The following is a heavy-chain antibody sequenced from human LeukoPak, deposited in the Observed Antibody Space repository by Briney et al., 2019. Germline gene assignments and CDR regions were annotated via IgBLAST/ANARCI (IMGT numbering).Heavy chain of an antibody. V-gene: IGHV1-2*02. CDR1: GYTFTGYY. CDR2: INPNSGGT. D-gene: IGHD3-10*01. J-gene: IGHJ6*02. Sequence: ASVKVSCKASGYTFTGYYMHWVRQAPGQGLEWMGWINPNSGGTNYAQKFRGRVTMTRDTSISTAYMELSRLRSDDTAVYYCARGHHYGSGSYFSYYYYGMDVWGQGTTVTVSS. CDR3: ARGHHYGSGSYFSYYYYGMDV.